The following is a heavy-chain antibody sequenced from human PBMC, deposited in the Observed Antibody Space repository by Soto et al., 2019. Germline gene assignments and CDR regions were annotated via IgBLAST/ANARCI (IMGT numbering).Heavy chain of an antibody. CDR1: GFTFSSFG. V-gene: IGHV3-30*18. Sequence: GSLRLSCAASGFTFSSFGMHWVRQAPGKGLEWAAVISYDGTEEKYADSVKGRATVSRDNSKNTVYLQMNRLRGDDSAIYYCAKGRFDVVTISPFDRWGRGTLVTVAS. CDR2: ISYDGTEE. D-gene: IGHD3-3*02. J-gene: IGHJ4*01. CDR3: AKGRFDVVTISPFDR.